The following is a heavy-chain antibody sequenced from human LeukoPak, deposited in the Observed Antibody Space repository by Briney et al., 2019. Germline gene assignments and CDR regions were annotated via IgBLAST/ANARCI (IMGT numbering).Heavy chain of an antibody. CDR3: GRYSSSSGRFDP. V-gene: IGHV4-39*02. CDR2: INYSGNN. J-gene: IGHJ5*02. CDR1: GGSISNSIYY. D-gene: IGHD6-6*01. Sequence: TPSETLSLTCTVSGGSISNSIYYWGWIRQPPGKGLEWIGIINYSGNNYFNPSLNSRLTISVDTSKNHFSLKLSSVTAADTAVYYCGRYSSSSGRFDPWGQGTLVTVSS.